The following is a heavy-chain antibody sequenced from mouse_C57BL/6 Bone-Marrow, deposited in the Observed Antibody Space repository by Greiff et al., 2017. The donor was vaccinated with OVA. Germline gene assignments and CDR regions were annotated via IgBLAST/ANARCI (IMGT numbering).Heavy chain of an antibody. CDR1: GYTFTNYW. CDR3: ARGGSYAMDY. CDR2: IYPGGGYT. V-gene: IGHV1-63*01. Sequence: QVQLQQSGAELVRPGPSVKMSCKASGYTFTNYWIGWAKQRPGHGLEWIGDIYPGGGYTNYNEKFKGKATLTADKSSSTAYMQFSSLTSEDSAIYYCARGGSYAMDYWGQGTSVTVSS. J-gene: IGHJ4*01.